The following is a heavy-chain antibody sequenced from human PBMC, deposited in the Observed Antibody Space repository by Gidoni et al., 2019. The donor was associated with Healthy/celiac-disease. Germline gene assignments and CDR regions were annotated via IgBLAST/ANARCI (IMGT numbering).Heavy chain of an antibody. D-gene: IGHD1-26*01. CDR3: ARDNYIGSAAY. J-gene: IGHJ4*02. Sequence: EVQLVESGGGLVQPGGSLRLSCAASGFTFSSYWRSWVRQAPGKGLEWVANIKQDGSEKYYVDSVKGRFTISRDNAKNSLYLQMNSLRAEDTAVYYCARDNYIGSAAYWGQGTLVTVSS. CDR2: IKQDGSEK. CDR1: GFTFSSYW. V-gene: IGHV3-7*01.